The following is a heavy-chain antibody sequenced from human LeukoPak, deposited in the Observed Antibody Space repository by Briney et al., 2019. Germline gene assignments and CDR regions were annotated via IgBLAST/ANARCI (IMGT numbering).Heavy chain of an antibody. CDR2: ISAYNGNT. Sequence: ASVKVSCKASGYTFTSYGISWVRQAPGQGLEWMGWISAYNGNTNYAQKLQGRVTMTTDTSTSTAYMELRSLRSDDTAAYYCAREAQHYDFWSGYQTVYNWFDPWGQGTLVTVSS. D-gene: IGHD3-3*01. CDR1: GYTFTSYG. V-gene: IGHV1-18*01. CDR3: AREAQHYDFWSGYQTVYNWFDP. J-gene: IGHJ5*02.